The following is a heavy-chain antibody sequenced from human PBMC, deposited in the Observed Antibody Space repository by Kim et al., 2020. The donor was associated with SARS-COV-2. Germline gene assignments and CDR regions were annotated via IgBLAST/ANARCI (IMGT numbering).Heavy chain of an antibody. D-gene: IGHD3-10*01. V-gene: IGHV3-21*01. Sequence: ADSVEGRFTISRDNAKNSLYLQTNSLRADDRAMYYCARDLSLGRPGGFDYWGQGTLVTVSS. J-gene: IGHJ4*02. CDR3: ARDLSLGRPGGFDY.